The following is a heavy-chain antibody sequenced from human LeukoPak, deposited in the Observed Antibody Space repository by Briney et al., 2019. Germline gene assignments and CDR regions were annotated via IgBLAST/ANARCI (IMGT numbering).Heavy chain of an antibody. J-gene: IGHJ5*02. Sequence: SVKVSCTASGGTFSSYAISWVRQAPGQGLEWMGRIIPIFGIANYAQKFQGRVTITADKSTSTAYMELSSLRSEDTAVYYCARREVEYYDSSGYYPAWGQGTLVTVSS. CDR3: ARREVEYYDSSGYYPA. V-gene: IGHV1-69*04. CDR1: GGTFSSYA. CDR2: IIPIFGIA. D-gene: IGHD3-22*01.